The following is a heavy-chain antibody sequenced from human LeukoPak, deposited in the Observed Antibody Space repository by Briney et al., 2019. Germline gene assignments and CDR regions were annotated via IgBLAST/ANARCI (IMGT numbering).Heavy chain of an antibody. V-gene: IGHV4-39*02. J-gene: IGHJ4*02. CDR1: GGSISSSSDY. Sequence: SETLSLTCTVSGGSISSSSDYWGWIRQAPGKGLEWIGSIYYHENTYYNSSLKSRVTISVDTSKNQFSLQLNSVTPEDTAVYYCARELYSSGWYPDKKFDYWGQGTLVTVSS. D-gene: IGHD6-19*01. CDR2: IYYHENT. CDR3: ARELYSSGWYPDKKFDY.